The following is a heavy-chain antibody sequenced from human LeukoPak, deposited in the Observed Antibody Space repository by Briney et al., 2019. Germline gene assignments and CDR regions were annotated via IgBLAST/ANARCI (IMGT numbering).Heavy chain of an antibody. CDR2: IYYSGST. Sequence: SETLSLTCTVSGGSISSYYWSWIRQPPRKGLEWIGYIYYSGSTNYNPSLKSRVTISVDTSKNQFSLKLSSVTAADTAVYYCARGAGYCSGGSCLYYYYYMDVWGKGTTVTISS. CDR3: ARGAGYCSGGSCLYYYYYMDV. D-gene: IGHD2-15*01. CDR1: GGSISSYY. V-gene: IGHV4-59*12. J-gene: IGHJ6*03.